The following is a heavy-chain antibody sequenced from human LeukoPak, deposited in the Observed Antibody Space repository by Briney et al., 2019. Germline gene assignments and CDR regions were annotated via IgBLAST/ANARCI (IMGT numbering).Heavy chain of an antibody. V-gene: IGHV3-21*01. CDR2: ISSSSSYI. D-gene: IGHD5-12*01. CDR1: GFTFSSYS. J-gene: IGHJ4*02. Sequence: GGSLRLSCAASGFTFSSYSMTWVRQAPGKGLEWVSSISSSSSYIYYADSVKGRFAISRDNAKNSLYLQMNSLRAEDTAVYYCARSGYNLAPDYWGQGTLVTVSS. CDR3: ARSGYNLAPDY.